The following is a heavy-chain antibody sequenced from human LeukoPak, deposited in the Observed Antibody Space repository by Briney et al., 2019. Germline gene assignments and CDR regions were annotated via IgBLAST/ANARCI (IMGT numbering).Heavy chain of an antibody. Sequence: ASVKVSCKASGNTFTSYYMHWVRQAPGQGLEWMGIINPGVGSTSFAQKFQGRVTMTSDTSTSTVYMVLSSLRSEDTAVYYCARDQQWLITGEDAFDIWGQGTMVTVSS. J-gene: IGHJ3*02. CDR2: INPGVGST. D-gene: IGHD6-19*01. CDR3: ARDQQWLITGEDAFDI. CDR1: GNTFTSYY. V-gene: IGHV1-46*01.